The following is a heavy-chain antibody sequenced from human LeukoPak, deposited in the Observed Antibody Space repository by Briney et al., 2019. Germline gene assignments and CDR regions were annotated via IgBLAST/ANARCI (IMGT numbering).Heavy chain of an antibody. D-gene: IGHD3-16*01. Sequence: SETLSLSCAVSGYSLGKNYYWGWIRQPPGKGLEWIGRIYGTGSTSYNPSLMNRVTMSVDTSKNHFSLKLTSVTAADTAVYYCARYDSRGSASTRFDYWGQGILVTISS. CDR1: GYSLGKNYY. V-gene: IGHV4-38-2*01. CDR2: IYGTGST. CDR3: ARYDSRGSASTRFDY. J-gene: IGHJ4*02.